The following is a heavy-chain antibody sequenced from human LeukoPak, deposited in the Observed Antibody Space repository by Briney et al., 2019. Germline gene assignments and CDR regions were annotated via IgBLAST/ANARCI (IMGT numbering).Heavy chain of an antibody. CDR2: IWYDGSSK. CDR3: ARDGGGADAFDI. J-gene: IGHJ3*02. D-gene: IGHD3-16*01. CDR1: GFTFSSYG. Sequence: PGGSLRLSCAASGFTFSSYGMHWVRQAPGKGLEWVAVIWYDGSSKYYPDSVKGRFTISRDNSKNTVYLQMNSLRAEDTAVYYCARDGGGADAFDIWGQGTMVTVSS. V-gene: IGHV3-33*01.